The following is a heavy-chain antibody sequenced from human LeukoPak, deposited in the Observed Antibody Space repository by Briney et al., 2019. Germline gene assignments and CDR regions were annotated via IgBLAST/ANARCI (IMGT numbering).Heavy chain of an antibody. CDR1: GYTFTSYG. Sequence: ASVKVSCKASGYTFTSYGISWVRQAPGQGLEWMGWISAYNGNTNYAQKLQGRVTMTTDTSTSTAYMELRSLRSDDTAVYYCARDLRIAAGPLQPPFGINWFDPWGQGTLVTVSS. V-gene: IGHV1-18*01. CDR2: ISAYNGNT. J-gene: IGHJ5*02. D-gene: IGHD6-13*01. CDR3: ARDLRIAAGPLQPPFGINWFDP.